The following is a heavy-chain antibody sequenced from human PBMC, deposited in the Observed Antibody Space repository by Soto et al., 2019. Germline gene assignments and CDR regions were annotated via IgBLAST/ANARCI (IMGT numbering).Heavy chain of an antibody. CDR3: AKDSGYNYGYFRWFDP. D-gene: IGHD5-18*01. CDR2: INHSGST. V-gene: IGHV4-34*01. J-gene: IGHJ5*02. CDR1: GGSFSGYY. Sequence: SETLSLTCAVYGGSFSGYYWSWIRQPPGKGLEWIGEINHSGSTNYNPSLKSRVTISVDTSKNQFSLKLSSVTAADTAVYYCAKDSGYNYGYFRWFDPWGQGTLVTVSS.